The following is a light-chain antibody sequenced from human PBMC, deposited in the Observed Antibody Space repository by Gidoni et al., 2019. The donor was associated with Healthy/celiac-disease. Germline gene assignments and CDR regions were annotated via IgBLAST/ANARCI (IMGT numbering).Light chain of an antibody. CDR3: AAWDDSLNGYV. CDR1: SSNIGSNT. V-gene: IGLV1-44*01. J-gene: IGLJ1*01. CDR2: SNN. Sequence: QSVLTQPPSASRTPGQGVTVSGSGRSSNIGSNTVNWSQQLPGTAPKPLSYSNNQRPSGVPDRFSGSKSGTSASLAMSGLQSEDEADYYCAAWDDSLNGYVFGTGTKVTVL.